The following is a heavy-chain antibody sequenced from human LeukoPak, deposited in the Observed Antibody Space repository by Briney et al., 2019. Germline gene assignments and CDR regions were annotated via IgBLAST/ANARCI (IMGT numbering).Heavy chain of an antibody. D-gene: IGHD6-19*01. CDR3: ATHVYSSGWYFDY. Sequence: SETLSLTCTVSGDSIRSDSHYWGWIRQSPGKGLEWIGSIHYSGSTCYNPPLKSRVTISVDTPKNQFSLKLSSVTAADTAVYYCATHVYSSGWYFDYWGQGTLVTVSS. V-gene: IGHV4-39*01. J-gene: IGHJ4*02. CDR2: IHYSGST. CDR1: GDSIRSDSHY.